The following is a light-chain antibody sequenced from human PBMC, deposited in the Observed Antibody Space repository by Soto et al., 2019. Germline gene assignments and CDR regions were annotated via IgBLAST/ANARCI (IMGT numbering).Light chain of an antibody. CDR2: QAS. CDR3: HNLGT. V-gene: IGKV1-5*03. J-gene: IGKJ2*01. CDR1: QSISSW. Sequence: DIQMTQSPSTLSASVGDRVTITCRASQSISSWLAWYQQKPGKAPKLLIYQASSLATGVPSRFSGSGSGTEFTLIISSLQPDDLGTYYCHNLGTFGQGTNLEIK.